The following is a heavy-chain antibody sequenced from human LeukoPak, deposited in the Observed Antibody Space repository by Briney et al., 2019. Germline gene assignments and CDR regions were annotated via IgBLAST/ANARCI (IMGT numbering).Heavy chain of an antibody. V-gene: IGHV4-59*08. J-gene: IGHJ4*02. CDR3: ARATSYTGHLGW. Sequence: SETLSLTCTVSGGSITNYYWSWIRQPPGKGLEWIGYIYYSGSTNYNPSLKSRVTISVDTSKNQFPLSLSSVTAADTAVYYCARATSYTGHLGWWGQGTLVTVSS. D-gene: IGHD6-19*01. CDR1: GGSITNYY. CDR2: IYYSGST.